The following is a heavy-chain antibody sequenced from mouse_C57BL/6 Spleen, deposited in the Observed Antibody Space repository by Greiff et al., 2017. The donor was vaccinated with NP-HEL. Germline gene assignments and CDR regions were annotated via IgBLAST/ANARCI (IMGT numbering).Heavy chain of an antibody. CDR2: INPNNGGT. Sequence: VQLQQSGPELVKPGASVKISCKASGYTFTDYYMNWVKQSHGKSLEWIGDINPNNGGTSYNQKFKGKATLTVDKSSSTAYMELRSLTSEDSAVYYCARYYYGSSVYWYFDVWGTGTTVTVSS. D-gene: IGHD1-1*01. CDR1: GYTFTDYY. J-gene: IGHJ1*03. V-gene: IGHV1-26*01. CDR3: ARYYYGSSVYWYFDV.